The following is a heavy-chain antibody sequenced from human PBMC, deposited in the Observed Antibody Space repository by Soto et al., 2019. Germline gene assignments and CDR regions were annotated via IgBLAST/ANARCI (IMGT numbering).Heavy chain of an antibody. CDR2: IYPGDSGT. CDR3: ARHAPIMITFGGVTNGAFDI. Sequence: GESLKISCKGSGYSFTSYWIGWVRQMPGKGLEWMGIIYPGDSGTRYSPSFQGQVTISADKSISTAYLQWSSLKASDTAMYYCARHAPIMITFGGVTNGAFDIWGQGAMVTVSS. J-gene: IGHJ3*02. CDR1: GYSFTSYW. D-gene: IGHD3-16*01. V-gene: IGHV5-51*01.